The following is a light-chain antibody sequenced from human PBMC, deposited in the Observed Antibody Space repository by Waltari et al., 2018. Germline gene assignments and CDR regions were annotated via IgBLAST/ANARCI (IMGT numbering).Light chain of an antibody. CDR2: GAS. CDR1: QSVSRN. J-gene: IGKJ4*01. V-gene: IGKV3-15*01. Sequence: EIVMTQSPATLSVSPGEGATLSCRASQSVSRNLAWDQQKPGQAPRLLIFGASARATGIPARFSGSGSGTEFTLTISSLQSEDVAVYFCQHYTEQPLTFGGGTKVEIK. CDR3: QHYTEQPLT.